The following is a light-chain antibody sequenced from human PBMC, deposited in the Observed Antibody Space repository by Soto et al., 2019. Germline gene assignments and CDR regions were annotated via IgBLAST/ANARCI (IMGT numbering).Light chain of an antibody. Sequence: QSVLTQPPSVSAAPGQKVTISCSGSNSNIGNNYVSWYQQFPGTAPKLLIYDNNKRPSGIPDRFSGSKSGTSATLVITGLQTGDEADYYCRTWDTSLRSEGVFGGGTKLTVL. CDR1: NSNIGNNY. CDR3: RTWDTSLRSEGV. CDR2: DNN. V-gene: IGLV1-51*01. J-gene: IGLJ2*01.